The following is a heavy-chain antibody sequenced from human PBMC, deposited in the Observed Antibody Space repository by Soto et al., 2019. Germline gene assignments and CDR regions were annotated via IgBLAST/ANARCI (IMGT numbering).Heavy chain of an antibody. D-gene: IGHD6-19*01. CDR1: GFTFSSYL. Sequence: GGSLRLSCAASGFTFSSYLMHWVRQSPGKGLVWVSRINSDGSSTSYADSVKGRFTISRDNAKNTLYLQMNSLRAEDTAVYYCARDRIAVTPYYYYGMGVWGQGTTVTVSS. CDR3: ARDRIAVTPYYYYGMGV. J-gene: IGHJ6*02. V-gene: IGHV3-74*01. CDR2: INSDGSST.